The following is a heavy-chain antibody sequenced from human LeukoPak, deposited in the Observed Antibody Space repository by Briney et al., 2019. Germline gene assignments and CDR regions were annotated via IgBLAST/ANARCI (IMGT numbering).Heavy chain of an antibody. D-gene: IGHD3-10*01. Sequence: PGRSLRLSCAASGFTFSSYGMHWVRQAPGKGLEWVAVISYDGSNKYYADSVKGRFTISRDNSKNTLYLQMNSLRAEDTAVYYCAKDWNGSGSYYFDYWGQGTLVTVSS. CDR3: AKDWNGSGSYYFDY. J-gene: IGHJ4*02. V-gene: IGHV3-30*18. CDR1: GFTFSSYG. CDR2: ISYDGSNK.